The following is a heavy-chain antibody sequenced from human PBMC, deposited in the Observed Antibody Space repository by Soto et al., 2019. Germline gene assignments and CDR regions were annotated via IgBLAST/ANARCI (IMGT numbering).Heavy chain of an antibody. V-gene: IGHV4-4*02. J-gene: IGHJ6*04. CDR3: ARMNRDYYYYGMDV. Sequence: SETLSIACGVSVDSISIRKWWTWFRQTPGNGLEWIGKIDHNGVANYNPSLEGRVTISKDISKNQISLKVTSVTAADSAVYYCARMNRDYYYYGMDVWGKGATVTVSS. CDR1: VDSISIRKW. CDR2: IDHNGVA.